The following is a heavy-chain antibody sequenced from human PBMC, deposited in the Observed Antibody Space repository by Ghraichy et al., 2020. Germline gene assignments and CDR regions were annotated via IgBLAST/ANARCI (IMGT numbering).Heavy chain of an antibody. D-gene: IGHD2-2*01. CDR1: GGSISSYY. J-gene: IGHJ3*02. CDR2: IYYSGST. CDR3: ARADIVVVPAAPDAFDI. V-gene: IGHV4-59*01. Sequence: SETLSLTCTVSGGSISSYYWSWIRQPPGKGLEWIGYIYYSGSTNYNPSLKSRVTISVDTSKNQFSLKLSSVTAADTAVYYCARADIVVVPAAPDAFDIWGQGTMVTVSS.